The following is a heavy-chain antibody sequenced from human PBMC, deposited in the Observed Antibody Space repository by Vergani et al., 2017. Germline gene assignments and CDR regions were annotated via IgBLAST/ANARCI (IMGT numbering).Heavy chain of an antibody. CDR2: INPTSGGT. CDR3: ATIDAFDI. CDR1: GYTFTDYY. Sequence: QVQLVQSGAEVKKPGASVKVSCKASGYTFTDYYLNWVRKAPGHGLEGMGRINPTSGGTNYSQQFQGRVTMSRATSISPAYMEVSRLRSDATAVYYCATIDAFDIWGQGTMVTVSA. J-gene: IGHJ3*02. V-gene: IGHV1-2*06.